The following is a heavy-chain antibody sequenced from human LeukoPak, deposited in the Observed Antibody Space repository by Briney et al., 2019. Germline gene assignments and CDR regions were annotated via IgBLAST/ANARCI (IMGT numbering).Heavy chain of an antibody. D-gene: IGHD2/OR15-2a*01. CDR2: IYYSGST. V-gene: IGHV4-28*01. J-gene: IGHJ4*02. CDR1: SFSINSNYW. Sequence: SETLSPTCAVSSFSINSNYWWGWIRQPPGKGLEWIGYIYYSGSTYYNPSLKSRLTMSVDTSKNQFSLRLSSVTAVDTAVYYCTSAPHFYYFDFWGQGNLVTVSS. CDR3: TSAPHFYYFDF.